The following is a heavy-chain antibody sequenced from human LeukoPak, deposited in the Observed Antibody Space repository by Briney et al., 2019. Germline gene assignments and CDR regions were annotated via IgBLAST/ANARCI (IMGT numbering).Heavy chain of an antibody. CDR2: IIPIFGTA. Sequence: ASVKVSCKASGGTLSSYAISWVRQAPGQGLEWMGGIIPIFGTANYAQKFQGRVTITTDESTSTAYMELSSLRSEDTAVYYCARQWLVRGNFDYWGQGTLVTVSS. V-gene: IGHV1-69*05. CDR1: GGTLSSYA. D-gene: IGHD6-19*01. J-gene: IGHJ4*02. CDR3: ARQWLVRGNFDY.